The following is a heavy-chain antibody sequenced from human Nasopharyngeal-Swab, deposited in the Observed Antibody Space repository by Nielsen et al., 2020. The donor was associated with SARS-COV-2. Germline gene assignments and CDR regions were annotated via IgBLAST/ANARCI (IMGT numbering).Heavy chain of an antibody. Sequence: VRQMPGKGLEWMGRIDPSDSYTNYSPSFQGHVTISADKSISTAYLQWSSLKASDTAMYYCARHSSSSIVNWFDPWAREPWSPSPQ. CDR3: ARHSSSSIVNWFDP. J-gene: IGHJ5*02. V-gene: IGHV5-10-1*01. D-gene: IGHD6-6*01. CDR2: IDPSDSYT.